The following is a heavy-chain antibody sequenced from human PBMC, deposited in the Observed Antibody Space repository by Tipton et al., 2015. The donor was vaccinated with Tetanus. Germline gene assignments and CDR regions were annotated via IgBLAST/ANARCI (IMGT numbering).Heavy chain of an antibody. CDR3: VRDRGLTTSGGIGMDV. J-gene: IGHJ6*02. CDR2: INHDGRT. D-gene: IGHD4-17*01. CDR1: GGSISSYY. Sequence: TLSLTCTVSGGSISSYYWSWIRQPAGKGLEWIGEINHDGRTTYTSSLKSRVTILVDTSKSQFSLKLTSVTAADTAVYYCVRDRGLTTSGGIGMDVWGQGTTVTVSS. V-gene: IGHV4-59*01.